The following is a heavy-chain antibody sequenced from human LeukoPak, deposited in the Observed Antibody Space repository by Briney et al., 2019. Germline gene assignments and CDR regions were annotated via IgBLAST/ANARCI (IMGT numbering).Heavy chain of an antibody. CDR1: GFTFSSYA. J-gene: IGHJ5*02. V-gene: IGHV3-48*03. CDR2: ISSGSSTI. D-gene: IGHD6-19*01. Sequence: PGGSLRLSCAASGFTFSSYAMSWVRQAPGKGPEWVSYISSGSSTIYYADSVKGRFTISRDNAKNSLYLQMYSLRAEDTAVYYCARDTRSGWCRPAWFDPWGQGTMVTVSS. CDR3: ARDTRSGWCRPAWFDP.